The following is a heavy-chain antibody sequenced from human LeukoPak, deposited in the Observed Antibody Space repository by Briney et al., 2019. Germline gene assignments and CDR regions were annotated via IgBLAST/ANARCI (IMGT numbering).Heavy chain of an antibody. J-gene: IGHJ4*02. V-gene: IGHV3-21*01. CDR1: GFTFSSYS. D-gene: IGHD5-18*01. Sequence: PGGSLRLSCAASGFTFSSYSMNWVRQAPGKGLEWVSSIGSSSSYIYYADSVKGRFTISRDNAKNSLYLQMNSLRAEDTAVYYCARLTAMATGYWGQGTLVTVSS. CDR3: ARLTAMATGY. CDR2: IGSSSSYI.